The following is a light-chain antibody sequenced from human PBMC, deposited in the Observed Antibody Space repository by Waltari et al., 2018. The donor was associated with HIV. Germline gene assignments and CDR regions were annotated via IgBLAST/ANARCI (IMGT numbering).Light chain of an antibody. J-gene: IGKJ1*01. Sequence: DIQMTQSPSALSASVGDRITITCRASQSISTWLAWYQQKPGKAPKILVYKASSLESGVPPMFSGSGSGTEFTLTINNLQPDDFATYYCQQYNTSSPWTFGQGTKVDI. V-gene: IGKV1-5*03. CDR1: QSISTW. CDR2: KAS. CDR3: QQYNTSSPWT.